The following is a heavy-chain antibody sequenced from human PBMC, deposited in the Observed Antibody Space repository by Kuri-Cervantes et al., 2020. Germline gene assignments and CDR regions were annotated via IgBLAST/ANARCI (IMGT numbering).Heavy chain of an antibody. D-gene: IGHD6-19*01. V-gene: IGHV3-53*01. J-gene: IGHJ3*02. CDR1: GFTVSSNY. CDR3: ARAQIPQWLGAFDI. Sequence: GESLKISCAASGFTVSSNYMSWVRQAPGKGLGWVSVIYSGGSTYYADSVKGRFTISRDNSKNTLYLQMNSLRAEDTAVYYCARAQIPQWLGAFDIWGQGTMVTVSS. CDR2: IYSGGST.